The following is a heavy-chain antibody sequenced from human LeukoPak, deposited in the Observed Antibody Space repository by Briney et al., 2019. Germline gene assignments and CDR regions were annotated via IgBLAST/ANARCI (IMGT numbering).Heavy chain of an antibody. CDR3: ARCRLAEMATITFYMDV. CDR1: GGTFSSYA. CDR2: IIPIFGTA. V-gene: IGHV1-69*13. J-gene: IGHJ6*03. D-gene: IGHD5-24*01. Sequence: SVKVSCKASGGTFSSYAISWVRQAPGQGLEWMGGIIPIFGTANYAQKFQGRVTITADESTSTAYMELSSLRSEDTAVYYCARCRLAEMATITFYMDVWGKGTTVTISS.